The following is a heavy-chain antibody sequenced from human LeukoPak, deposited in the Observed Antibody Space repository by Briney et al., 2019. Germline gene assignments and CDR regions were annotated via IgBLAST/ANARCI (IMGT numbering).Heavy chain of an antibody. CDR3: ARAASSGSCLGY. CDR2: ISGSGGST. J-gene: IGHJ4*02. CDR1: GFTFSSSA. D-gene: IGHD1-26*01. V-gene: IGHV3-23*01. Sequence: GGSLRLSCAASGFTFSSSAMSWVRLAPGKGLEWVSTISGSGGSTYYADSVKGRFTISRDNSKNTLYLQMNSLRAEDTAVYYCARAASSGSCLGYWGQGTLVTVSS.